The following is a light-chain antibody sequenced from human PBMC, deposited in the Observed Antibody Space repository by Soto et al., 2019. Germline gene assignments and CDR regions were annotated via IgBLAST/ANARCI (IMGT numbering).Light chain of an antibody. J-gene: IGLJ2*01. V-gene: IGLV2-8*01. CDR2: DVN. CDR1: SSDVGAYNF. CDR3: CSYAGANNLI. Sequence: QSALTQPPSASGSPGQSVTISCTGTSSDVGAYNFVSWYQQHPGTVPKIVIYDVNKRPSGVPDRFSGSKSGNTASLTVSGLQPDDEADYYGCSYAGANNLIFGGGTKLTVL.